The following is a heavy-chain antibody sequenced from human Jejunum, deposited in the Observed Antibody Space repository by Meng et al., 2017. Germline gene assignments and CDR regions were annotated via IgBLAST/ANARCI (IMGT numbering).Heavy chain of an antibody. CDR2: ISPLSGTT. D-gene: IGHD3-22*01. Sequence: ASVKVSCKASGYTFTSYYMHWVRQAPGQGLGWMGIISPLSGTTSYAQNFQGRVTMTRDTSTNTVYMGLGSLRSEDTAVYYCARSHYDTSGSYFDLRYSPKDYFDYWGQGTLVTVSS. V-gene: IGHV1-46*01. CDR1: GYTFTSYY. CDR3: ARSHYDTSGSYFDLRYSPKDYFDY. J-gene: IGHJ4*02.